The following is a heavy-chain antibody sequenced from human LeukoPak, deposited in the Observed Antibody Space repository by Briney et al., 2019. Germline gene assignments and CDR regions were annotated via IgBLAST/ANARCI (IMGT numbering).Heavy chain of an antibody. CDR3: ARADYDILTGYYRNWFDP. J-gene: IGHJ5*02. Sequence: PSETLSLTCTVSGGSISSGGYYWSWIRQHPGKGLEWIGYIYYSGSTYYNPSLKSRVTISVDTSKNQFSLKLSSVTAADTAVYYCARADYDILTGYYRNWFDPWGQGTLVTVSS. D-gene: IGHD3-9*01. CDR1: GGSISSGGYY. CDR2: IYYSGST. V-gene: IGHV4-31*03.